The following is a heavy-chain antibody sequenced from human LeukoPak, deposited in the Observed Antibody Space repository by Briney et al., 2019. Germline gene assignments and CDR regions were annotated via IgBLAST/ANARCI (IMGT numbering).Heavy chain of an antibody. CDR1: GYTFTNYY. CDR3: AREGEIGYDLSDY. CDR2: INPRGGST. J-gene: IGHJ4*02. Sequence: ASVKVSCKASGYTFTNYYMNWVRQAPGQGLEWMGIINPRGGSTSYAQKFQGRVTVTRDTSTSTVYMELSSLRSEDTAMYYCAREGEIGYDLSDYWGQGTLVTVSS. V-gene: IGHV1-46*01. D-gene: IGHD5-12*01.